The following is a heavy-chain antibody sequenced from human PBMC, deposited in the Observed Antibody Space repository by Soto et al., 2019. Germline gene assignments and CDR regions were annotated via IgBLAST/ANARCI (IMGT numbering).Heavy chain of an antibody. CDR3: VRENYYYGMDV. V-gene: IGHV3-66*01. CDR2: IKSGGNT. Sequence: PGGSLRLSCAASGITVTSNYMNWVRQAPGKGPEWVSLIKSGGNTYYADSVEGRFTISRDNSKNTVFLQMNSLRAEDTAVYYCVRENYYYGMDVWGQGTTVTVSS. CDR1: GITVTSNY. J-gene: IGHJ6*02.